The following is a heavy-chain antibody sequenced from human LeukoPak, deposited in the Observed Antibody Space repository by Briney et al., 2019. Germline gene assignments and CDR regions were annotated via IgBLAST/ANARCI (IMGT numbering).Heavy chain of an antibody. J-gene: IGHJ5*02. CDR1: GYTFITHW. CDR2: INPNGGFT. CDR3: ARDQSGEWDLLSGWWFDP. V-gene: IGHV1-46*01. D-gene: IGHD1-26*01. Sequence: ASVKVSCKTSGYTFITHWMHWVRQAPGQGLEWMGLINPNGGFTSYAQKFQGRVTVTRDMSTSTVYMELSDLKSEDTAVYYCARDQSGEWDLLSGWWFDPWGQGTLVTVSS.